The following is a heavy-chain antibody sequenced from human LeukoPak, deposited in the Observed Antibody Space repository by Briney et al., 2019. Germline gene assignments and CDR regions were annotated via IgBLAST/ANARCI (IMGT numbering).Heavy chain of an antibody. D-gene: IGHD3-22*01. CDR2: ISSSGSTI. J-gene: IGHJ4*02. CDR1: GFTFSDYY. CDR3: ARVNYYDTSGYQTDY. V-gene: IGHV3-11*04. Sequence: GGSLRLSCAASGFTFSDYYMSWIRQAPGKGLEWVSYISSSGSTIYYADSVKGRFTISRDNAKNSLYLQMNSLRAEDTAVYYCARVNYYDTSGYQTDYWGQGTLVTVSS.